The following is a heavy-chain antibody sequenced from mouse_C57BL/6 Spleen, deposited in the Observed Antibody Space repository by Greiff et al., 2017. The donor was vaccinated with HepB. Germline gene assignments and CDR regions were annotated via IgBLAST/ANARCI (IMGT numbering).Heavy chain of an antibody. D-gene: IGHD1-1*01. J-gene: IGHJ2*01. CDR3: ARVHYGSSYYFDY. V-gene: IGHV1-53*01. Sequence: VQLQQPGTELVKPGASVKLSCKASGYTFTSYWMHWVKQRPGQGLEWIGNINPSNGGTNYNEKFKSKATLTVDKSSSTAYMQLSSLTSEDSAVYYCARVHYGSSYYFDYWGQGTTLTVSS. CDR2: INPSNGGT. CDR1: GYTFTSYW.